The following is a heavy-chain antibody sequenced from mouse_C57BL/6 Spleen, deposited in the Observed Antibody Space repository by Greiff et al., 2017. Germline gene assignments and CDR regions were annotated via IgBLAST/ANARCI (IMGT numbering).Heavy chain of an antibody. CDR1: GYTFTDYE. J-gene: IGHJ3*01. CDR3: TTPYDGYSAWFAD. CDR2: IDPETGGT. Sequence: QVQLQQSGAELVRPGASVTLSCKASGYTFTDYEMHWVKQTPVHGLEWIGAIDPETGGTAYNQKFKGKAILTADKSSSTAYMELRSLTSEDSAVYYCTTPYDGYSAWFADWGQGTLVTVSA. D-gene: IGHD2-3*01. V-gene: IGHV1-15*01.